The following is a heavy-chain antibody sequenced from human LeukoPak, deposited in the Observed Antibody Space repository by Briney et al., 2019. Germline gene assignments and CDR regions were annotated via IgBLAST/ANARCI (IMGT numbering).Heavy chain of an antibody. CDR3: AKGRGAAGREYLDY. D-gene: IGHD6-13*01. J-gene: IGHJ4*02. CDR1: GFTFSSYA. CDR2: ISGRGGST. V-gene: IGHV3-23*01. Sequence: GGSLRLSCAASGFTFSSYAMSWVRQAPGKGLEWVSAISGRGGSTYYAASVKGRFTISRDNSKNTLYLRMNSLRAEDTAIYYCAKGRGAAGREYLDYWGQGTLVTVSS.